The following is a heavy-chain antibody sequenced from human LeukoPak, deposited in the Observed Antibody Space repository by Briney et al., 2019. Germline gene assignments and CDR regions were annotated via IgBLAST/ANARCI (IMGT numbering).Heavy chain of an antibody. J-gene: IGHJ4*02. CDR1: GFTVSSNY. V-gene: IGHV3-53*01. CDR3: ARQRTPRYYFDY. Sequence: PGGSLRLSCAASGFTVSSNYMSWVRQAPGKGLEWVSVIYSGGSTYYADSVKGRFTISRDNSKDTLYLQMNSLRAEDTAVYYCARQRTPRYYFDYWGQGTLVTVSS. CDR2: IYSGGST. D-gene: IGHD2-2*01.